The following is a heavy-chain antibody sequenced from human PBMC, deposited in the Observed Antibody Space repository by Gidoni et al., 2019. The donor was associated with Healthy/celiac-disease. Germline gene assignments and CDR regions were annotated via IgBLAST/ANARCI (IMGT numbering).Heavy chain of an antibody. CDR3: TTEDIVVVPAAPVDF. CDR2: IKSKTEGGTT. D-gene: IGHD2-2*01. V-gene: IGHV3-15*01. CDR1: GFTFSNSW. Sequence: EVQLVESGGGLVKPGGSLSLSCAASGFTFSNSWMSWVRQAPGKGLAWVGRIKSKTEGGTTDYAAPVKGRFTISRDDSKNTLYLQMNSLKTEDTAVYYCTTEDIVVVPAAPVDFWGQGTLVTVSS. J-gene: IGHJ4*02.